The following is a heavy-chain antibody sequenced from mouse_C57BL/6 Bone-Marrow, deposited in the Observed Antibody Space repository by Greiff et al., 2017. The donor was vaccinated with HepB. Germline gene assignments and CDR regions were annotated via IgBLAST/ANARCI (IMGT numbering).Heavy chain of an antibody. J-gene: IGHJ4*01. CDR2: ISNGGGST. D-gene: IGHD2-4*01. CDR3: ARPPCDYEYYYAMDY. CDR1: GFTFSDYY. Sequence: EVMLVESGGGLVQPGGSLKLSCAASGFTFSDYYMYWVRQTPEKRLEWVAYISNGGGSTYYPDTVKGRFTISRDNAKNTLYLQMSRLKSEDTAMYYCARPPCDYEYYYAMDYWGQGTSVTVSS. V-gene: IGHV5-12*01.